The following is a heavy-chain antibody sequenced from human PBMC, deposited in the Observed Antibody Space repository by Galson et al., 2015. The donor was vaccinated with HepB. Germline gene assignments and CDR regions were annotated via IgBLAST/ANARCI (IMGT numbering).Heavy chain of an antibody. CDR3: AKEENNLWYFDL. D-gene: IGHD1/OR15-1a*01. CDR1: GFTFNNYA. J-gene: IGHJ2*01. V-gene: IGHV3-23*01. CDR2: LSGSGTST. Sequence: SLRLSCAASGFTFNNYAMSWARQAPGEGLEWVSALSGSGTSTYYADSVKGRFTISRDISKNTLYLQMNSLRAEDTAVYFCAKEENNLWYFDLWGRGTLVTVSS.